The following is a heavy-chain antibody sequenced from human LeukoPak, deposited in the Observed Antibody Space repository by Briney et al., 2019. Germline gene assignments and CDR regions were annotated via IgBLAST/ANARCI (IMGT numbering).Heavy chain of an antibody. V-gene: IGHV4-59*08. J-gene: IGHJ4*02. D-gene: IGHD6-19*01. CDR1: GGSISSYY. CDR3: ARQYDSSGWVYLDY. Sequence: PSETLSLTCTVSGGSISSYYWSWIRQPPGKGLEWIGYIYYSGRTNYNPSLKSRVTVSVDTSKNQFSLKLTSVTAADTAVYYCARQYDSSGWVYLDYWGQGTQVTVSS. CDR2: IYYSGRT.